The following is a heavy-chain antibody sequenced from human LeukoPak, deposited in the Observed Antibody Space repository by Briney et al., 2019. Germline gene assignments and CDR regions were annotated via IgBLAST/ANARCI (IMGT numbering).Heavy chain of an antibody. CDR2: IKQDGSEK. CDR3: ARDLWYSGYYFDY. V-gene: IGHV3-7*01. CDR1: GFTFSSYW. D-gene: IGHD6-13*01. Sequence: PGGSLRLSCAASGFTFSSYWMSWVRQAPGKGLEWVANIKQDGSEKYYVDSVKGRFTISRDNAKNSLYLQMNSLRAEDTAGYYCARDLWYSGYYFDYWGQGTLVTVSS. J-gene: IGHJ4*02.